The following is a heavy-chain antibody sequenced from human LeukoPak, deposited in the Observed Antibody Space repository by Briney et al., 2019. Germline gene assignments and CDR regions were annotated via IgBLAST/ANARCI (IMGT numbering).Heavy chain of an antibody. J-gene: IGHJ4*02. CDR3: ARRYCSGGSCYSGVEGIDY. Sequence: PGGSLRLSCAASGFTFSSYGMHWVRQAPGKGLEWVAVIWYDGSNKYYADSVKGRFTISRDNSKNTLYLQMNSLRAEDTAVYYCARRYCSGGSCYSGVEGIDYWGQGTPVTVSS. CDR2: IWYDGSNK. CDR1: GFTFSSYG. D-gene: IGHD2-15*01. V-gene: IGHV3-33*01.